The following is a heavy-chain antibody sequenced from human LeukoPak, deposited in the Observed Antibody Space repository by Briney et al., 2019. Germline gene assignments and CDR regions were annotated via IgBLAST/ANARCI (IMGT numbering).Heavy chain of an antibody. CDR3: ARNPIAAAGTNAFDI. D-gene: IGHD6-13*01. Sequence: SETLSLTCAVYGGSFSGYYWSWIRQPPGKGLEWIGEINHSGSTNYNPSLKSRVTISVDTSKNQFSLKLSSVTAADTAVYYCARNPIAAAGTNAFDIWGQGTIVTVSS. CDR1: GGSFSGYY. J-gene: IGHJ3*02. V-gene: IGHV4-34*01. CDR2: INHSGST.